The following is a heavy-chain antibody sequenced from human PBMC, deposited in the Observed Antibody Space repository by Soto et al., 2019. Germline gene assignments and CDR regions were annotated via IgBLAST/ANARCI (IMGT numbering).Heavy chain of an antibody. Sequence: QVQLVESGGGVVQPGRSLRLSCAASGFTFSSYGMHWVHQAPGKGLEWVAVIWYDGSNKYYADSVKGRFTISRDNSKNTLYLQMNSLRAEDTAVYYCARDLESDIVVVVAALDYWGQGTLVTVSS. CDR2: IWYDGSNK. D-gene: IGHD2-15*01. CDR3: ARDLESDIVVVVAALDY. CDR1: GFTFSSYG. V-gene: IGHV3-33*01. J-gene: IGHJ4*02.